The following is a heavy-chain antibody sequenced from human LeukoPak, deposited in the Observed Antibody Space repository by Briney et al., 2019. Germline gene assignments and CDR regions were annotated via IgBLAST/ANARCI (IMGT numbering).Heavy chain of an antibody. V-gene: IGHV3-33*01. D-gene: IGHD4-23*01. CDR2: IWYDGSKK. Sequence: GGSLRLSCAASGIPFSSYGMHWVRQAPGKGLEWVAVIWYDGSKKYYADFVKGRFTISRDNSRNTLSLQMSSLRVEDTAVYYCARWNQGHGLDVWGQGTTVTVSS. J-gene: IGHJ6*02. CDR1: GIPFSSYG. CDR3: ARWNQGHGLDV.